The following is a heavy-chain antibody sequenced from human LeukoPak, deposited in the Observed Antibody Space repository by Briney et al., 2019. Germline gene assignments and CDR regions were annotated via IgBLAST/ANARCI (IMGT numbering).Heavy chain of an antibody. CDR3: VREQPGDGWSGFDY. J-gene: IGHJ4*02. V-gene: IGHV3-30*07. CDR2: IRFDGSRQ. D-gene: IGHD6-19*01. Sequence: PGGSLRLSCAASGFTFSNFAMHWVRQAPGKGLEWVAVIRFDGSRQHYAESLEGLFTISRDNSKNTVSLQMSSLRTEDTALYYCVREQPGDGWSGFDYCGQGTLVTVSS. CDR1: GFTFSNFA.